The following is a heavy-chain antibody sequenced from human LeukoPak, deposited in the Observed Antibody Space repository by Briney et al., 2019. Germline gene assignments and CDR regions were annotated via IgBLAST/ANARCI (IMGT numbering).Heavy chain of an antibody. Sequence: ASVKVSCKASGYTFTGHYMHWVRQAPGQGLEWMGRINPNSGGTNYAQKFQGRVTMTRDTSISTAYMELSRLRSDDTAVYYCARDWDDGNWFDPWGQGTLVTVSS. V-gene: IGHV1-2*06. J-gene: IGHJ5*02. D-gene: IGHD1-26*01. CDR2: INPNSGGT. CDR1: GYTFTGHY. CDR3: ARDWDDGNWFDP.